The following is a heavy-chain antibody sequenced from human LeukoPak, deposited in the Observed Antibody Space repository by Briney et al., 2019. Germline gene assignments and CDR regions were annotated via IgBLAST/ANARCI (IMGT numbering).Heavy chain of an antibody. CDR3: ARGDTAMVNHYYYGMDV. V-gene: IGHV1-46*01. Sequence: ASVKVSCKASGYTFTSYYMHWVRQAPGQGLEWMGIINPSGGSTSYAQKFQGRVTMTRHTSTSTVYMELSSLRSEDTAVYYCARGDTAMVNHYYYGMDVWGQGTTVTVSS. J-gene: IGHJ6*02. CDR2: INPSGGST. D-gene: IGHD5-18*01. CDR1: GYTFTSYY.